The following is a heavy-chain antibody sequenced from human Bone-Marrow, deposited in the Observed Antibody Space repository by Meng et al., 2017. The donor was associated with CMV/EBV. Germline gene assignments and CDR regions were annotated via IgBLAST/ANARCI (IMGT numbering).Heavy chain of an antibody. Sequence: GGSLRLSCAASGFTVSSNYMSWVRQAPGKGLEWVSAISGKGVGTYYADSVKGRCTISRDNSKNTLYLQMNSLRAEDTAVYYCAKVYSNYLIYFDYWGQGTLVTVSS. CDR3: AKVYSNYLIYFDY. CDR1: GFTVSSNY. J-gene: IGHJ4*02. V-gene: IGHV3-23*01. CDR2: ISGKGVGT. D-gene: IGHD4-11*01.